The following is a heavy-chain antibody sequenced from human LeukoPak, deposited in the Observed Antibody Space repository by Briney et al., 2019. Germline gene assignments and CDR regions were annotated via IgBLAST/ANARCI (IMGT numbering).Heavy chain of an antibody. J-gene: IGHJ3*02. CDR3: ARAAGGHGSSAFDI. Sequence: PGGSLRLSCAASGFTFSSYSMNWVRQAPGKGLEWASSISSSSSYIYYADSVKGRFTISGDNAKNSLYLQMNSLRAEDTAVYYCARAAGGHGSSAFDIWGQGTMVTVSS. CDR2: ISSSSSYI. CDR1: GFTFSSYS. D-gene: IGHD3-22*01. V-gene: IGHV3-21*01.